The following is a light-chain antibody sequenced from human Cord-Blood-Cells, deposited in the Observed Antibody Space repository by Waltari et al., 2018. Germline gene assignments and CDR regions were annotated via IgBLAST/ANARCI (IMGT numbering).Light chain of an antibody. J-gene: IGKJ3*01. V-gene: IGKV3-15*01. CDR1: QSVSSN. CDR2: GAS. Sequence: EIVMTQSPATLSVSPGERATLSCRASQSVSSNLAWYQQKPGQAPRLLIYGASTRATGIPARCSGSGSGTEFTLTISSLQSEDFAVYYWQQYNNWFGAFGPGTKVDIK. CDR3: QQYNNWFGA.